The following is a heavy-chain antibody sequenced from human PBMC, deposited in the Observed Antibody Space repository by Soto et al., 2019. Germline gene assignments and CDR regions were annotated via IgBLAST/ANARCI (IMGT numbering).Heavy chain of an antibody. V-gene: IGHV3-48*02. Sequence: GGSLRLSCAASGFSFSSYAMNWVRQAPGKGLEWVSFISGRGTTIYYADSVKGRFTVSRDNVKNSLYLQVNSLRDEDTAVYYCARLGYCGSTTCKYYFYYYGMDVWGQGTTVTVSS. CDR3: ARLGYCGSTTCKYYFYYYGMDV. CDR2: ISGRGTTI. D-gene: IGHD2-2*01. J-gene: IGHJ6*02. CDR1: GFSFSSYA.